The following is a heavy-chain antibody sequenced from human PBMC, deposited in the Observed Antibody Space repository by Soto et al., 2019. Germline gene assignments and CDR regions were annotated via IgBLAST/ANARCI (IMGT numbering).Heavy chain of an antibody. V-gene: IGHV1-69*06. CDR2: RLPSIRTA. CDR3: ARGIAVAGTGWFDP. CDR1: GGTYSSYA. Sequence: SVKVSCKACGGTYSSYAINWVRQPPAQGLEWMGGRLPSIRTANYAQKFQGRVTITGDKSTSTAYMELSSLSSEDTAVYYWARGIAVAGTGWFDPWG. D-gene: IGHD6-19*01. J-gene: IGHJ5*02.